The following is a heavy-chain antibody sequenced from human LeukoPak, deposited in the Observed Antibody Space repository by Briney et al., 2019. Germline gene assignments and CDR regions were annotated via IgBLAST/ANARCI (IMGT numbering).Heavy chain of an antibody. CDR3: ARDWGYSSGWSDGLDI. CDR1: GGSIGRYY. Sequence: SETLSLTCTVYGGSIGRYYWNWIRQSPGQGLEWVGYIFSSGSTNYNPSLLSRVTISLDTSRNQFSLKLSSVTAADTAVYYCARDWGYSSGWSDGLDIWGQGTMVTVSS. CDR2: IFSSGST. V-gene: IGHV4-59*01. D-gene: IGHD6-19*01. J-gene: IGHJ3*02.